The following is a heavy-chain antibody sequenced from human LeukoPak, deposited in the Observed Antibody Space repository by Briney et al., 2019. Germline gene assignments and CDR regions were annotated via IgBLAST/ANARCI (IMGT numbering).Heavy chain of an antibody. D-gene: IGHD6-13*01. V-gene: IGHV3-21*01. CDR3: ASGSRSSWYYSDY. Sequence: GGSLRLSCAASGFTFSSYSMNWVRQAPGKGLEWVSSISSSSSYIYYADSVKGRFTISRDNAKNSLYLQMNSLRAEDTAVYYCASGSRSSWYYSDYWGQGTLVTVSS. J-gene: IGHJ4*02. CDR2: ISSSSSYI. CDR1: GFTFSSYS.